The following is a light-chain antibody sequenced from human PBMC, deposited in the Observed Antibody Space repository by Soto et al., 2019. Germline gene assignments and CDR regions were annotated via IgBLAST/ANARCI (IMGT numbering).Light chain of an antibody. V-gene: IGKV1-39*01. CDR3: QQSYSTPLT. J-gene: IGKJ4*01. CDR1: QSIDTY. Sequence: DIQMSQSPASLSASVGDRVTMPGRASQSIDTYLNWYQQKPGKAPKLLIYAASSLQSGVPSRFSGSGSGTDFTLTISNLQPEDFATYFCQQSYSTPLTFGGGTRWIS. CDR2: AAS.